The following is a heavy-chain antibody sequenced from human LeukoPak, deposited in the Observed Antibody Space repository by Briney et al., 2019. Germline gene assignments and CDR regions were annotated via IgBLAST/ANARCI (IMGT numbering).Heavy chain of an antibody. CDR1: GFTFSSYG. V-gene: IGHV3-30*02. CDR2: IRYDGSNK. J-gene: IGHJ6*03. Sequence: GGSLRLSCAASGFTFSSYGMHWVRQAPGKGLEWVAFIRYDGSNKYYADSVKGRFTISRDNSKNTLYLQMNSLRAEDTAVYYCAKDRYYYYYYMDIWGKGTTVTVSS. CDR3: AKDRYYYYYYMDI.